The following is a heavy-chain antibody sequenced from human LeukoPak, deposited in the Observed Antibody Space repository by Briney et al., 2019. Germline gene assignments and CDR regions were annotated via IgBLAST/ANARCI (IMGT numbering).Heavy chain of an antibody. CDR1: GFSFSNFW. CDR2: INQVGRAK. J-gene: IGHJ3*02. D-gene: IGHD6-19*01. Sequence: GGSLRLSCAASGFSFSNFWMSWVRQAPGKGLDWVANINQVGRAKHYVDSVKGRFTISRDNAKNSLYLQMNSLRAEDTALYYCAKDKRQWLVHGDAFDIWGQGTMVTVSS. V-gene: IGHV3-7*03. CDR3: AKDKRQWLVHGDAFDI.